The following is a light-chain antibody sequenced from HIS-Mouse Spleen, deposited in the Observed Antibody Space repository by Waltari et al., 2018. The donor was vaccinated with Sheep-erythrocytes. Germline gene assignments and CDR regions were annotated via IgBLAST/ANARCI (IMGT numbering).Light chain of an antibody. CDR2: EGS. V-gene: IGLV2-23*01. CDR1: SSDVGSYNL. CDR3: CSYAGSSTPWV. Sequence: QSALTQPASVSGSPGQSITISCTGTSSDVGSYNLVSWYQQHPGKAPKLMIYEGSKRSSGVSSRFSDSKSCNAASLTISGLQAEDEADYYCCSYAGSSTPWVVGGGTKLTVL. J-gene: IGLJ3*02.